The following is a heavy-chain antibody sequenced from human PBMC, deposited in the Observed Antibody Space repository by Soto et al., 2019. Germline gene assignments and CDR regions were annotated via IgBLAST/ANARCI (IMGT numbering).Heavy chain of an antibody. CDR1: GYSFTSYW. D-gene: IGHD3-9*01. V-gene: IGHV5-51*03. Sequence: EVQLVQSGAEVKKPGESLKISCKGSGYSFTSYWIGWVRQMPGKGLEWMGIIYPGDSDTRYSPSFQGQVTISADKSISPAYLQWSSLKASDTAMYYCAREGYDILTGYYKTYYYYGMDVWGQGTTVTVSS. CDR3: AREGYDILTGYYKTYYYYGMDV. CDR2: IYPGDSDT. J-gene: IGHJ6*02.